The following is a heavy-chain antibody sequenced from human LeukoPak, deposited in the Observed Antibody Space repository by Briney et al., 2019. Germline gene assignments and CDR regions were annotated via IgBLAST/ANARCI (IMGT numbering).Heavy chain of an antibody. D-gene: IGHD6-13*01. J-gene: IGHJ3*02. CDR2: IIPIFGTA. CDR1: GGTFSSYA. V-gene: IGHV1-69*01. CDR3: ARDQKGAAAGLAGDAFDI. Sequence: SVKVSCEASGGTFSSYAISWVRQAPGQGLEWMGGIIPIFGTANYAQKFQGRVTITADESTSTAYMELSRLRSEDTAVYYCARDQKGAAAGLAGDAFDIWGQGTMVTVSS.